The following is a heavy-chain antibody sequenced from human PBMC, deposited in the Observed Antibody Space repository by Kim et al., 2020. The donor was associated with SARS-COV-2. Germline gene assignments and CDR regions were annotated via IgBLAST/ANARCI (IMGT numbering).Heavy chain of an antibody. D-gene: IGHD2-2*01. CDR1: GFTFSNYG. V-gene: IGHV3-23*01. J-gene: IGHJ4*02. CDR3: ANPLQPDY. CDR2: ISGSGDTT. Sequence: GGSLRLSCVASGFTFSNYGMSCVRQAPGKGLEWVSGISGSGDTTTYADSVKGRFTISRDNSKNTLYLQMSSLRAEDTAIYYCANPLQPDYWGQGTLVTVS.